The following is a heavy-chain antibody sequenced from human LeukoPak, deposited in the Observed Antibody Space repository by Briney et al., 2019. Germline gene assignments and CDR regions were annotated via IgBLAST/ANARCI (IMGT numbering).Heavy chain of an antibody. CDR2: INWNGDST. V-gene: IGHV3-20*04. D-gene: IGHD3-16*02. CDR1: GFTSDDYG. CDR3: ARDRDDYVWGSYRYRYFDY. Sequence: PGGSLRLSCAASGFTSDDYGMSWVRQAPGKGLGWFSGINWNGDSTVYADSVKGRFTISTDNATNSLYLQMNSLRAEDTALYYCARDRDDYVWGSYRYRYFDYWGQGTLVTVSS. J-gene: IGHJ4*02.